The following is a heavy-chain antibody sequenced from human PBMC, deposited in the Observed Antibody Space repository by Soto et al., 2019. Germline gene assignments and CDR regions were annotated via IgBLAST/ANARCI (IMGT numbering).Heavy chain of an antibody. Sequence: SETLSLTCTVSGGSISSGGYYWSWIRQHPGKGLEWIGYIYYSGSTYYNPSLKSRVTISVDTSKNQFSLKLSSVTAADTAVYYCARDYIWGSHWFDPWGQGTLVTVSS. V-gene: IGHV4-31*03. CDR3: ARDYIWGSHWFDP. CDR2: IYYSGST. CDR1: GGSISSGGYY. D-gene: IGHD3-16*01. J-gene: IGHJ5*02.